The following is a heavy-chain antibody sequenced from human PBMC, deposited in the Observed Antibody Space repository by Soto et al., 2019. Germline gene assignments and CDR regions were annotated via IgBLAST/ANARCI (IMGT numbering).Heavy chain of an antibody. Sequence: ASVKVSCKASGYTFTSYDINWVRQATGQGLEWMGWMNPNSGNTGYAQKFQGRVTMTRNTPISTAYMELSSLRSEDTAVYYCANWALLRPPDYGMDVWGQGTTVTVSS. CDR2: MNPNSGNT. D-gene: IGHD3-3*01. J-gene: IGHJ6*02. CDR1: GYTFTSYD. CDR3: ANWALLRPPDYGMDV. V-gene: IGHV1-8*01.